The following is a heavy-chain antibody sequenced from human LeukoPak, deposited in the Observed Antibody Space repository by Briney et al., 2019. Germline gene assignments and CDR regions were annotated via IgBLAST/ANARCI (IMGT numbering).Heavy chain of an antibody. D-gene: IGHD4-17*01. J-gene: IGHJ4*02. V-gene: IGHV4-30-4*01. CDR2: IYYSGST. CDR3: AKLRLRGDYPDY. CDR1: GGSISSGDYY. Sequence: SETLSLTCTVSGGSISSGDYYWSWIRQPPGKGLEWIGYIYYSGSTYYNPSLKSRVTISVDTSKNQFSLKLSSVTAADTAVYYCAKLRLRGDYPDYWGQGTLVTVSS.